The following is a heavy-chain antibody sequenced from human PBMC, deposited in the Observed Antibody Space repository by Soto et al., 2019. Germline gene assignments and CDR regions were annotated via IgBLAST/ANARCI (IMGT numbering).Heavy chain of an antibody. Sequence: KPSETLSLTCSVSGASIKSGGYYWNWIRQHPGKDLEWMGYIYYGGATNYNPSLKSRLIISIDTSKNQFSLRLSSVTAADTAVYFCARDSTIAARAFDIWGQGTMVTASS. J-gene: IGHJ3*02. CDR3: ARDSTIAARAFDI. CDR2: IYYGGAT. D-gene: IGHD6-13*01. V-gene: IGHV4-31*03. CDR1: GASIKSGGYY.